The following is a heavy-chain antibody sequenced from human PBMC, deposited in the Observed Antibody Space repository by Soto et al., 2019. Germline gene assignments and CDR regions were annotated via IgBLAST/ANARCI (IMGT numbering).Heavy chain of an antibody. D-gene: IGHD2-15*01. CDR1: GFMFSAYA. J-gene: IGHJ4*02. Sequence: DVHLLESGGGLVQPGGSLSLSCAASGFMFSAYAMHWVRQAPGQGLEWVSSMSGTSADTYYADSVKGRFTVSRDSSKDTLYLQLNSLRAEDTALYFCAREDGGGPFDYWGQGTLVIVSS. CDR3: AREDGGGPFDY. CDR2: MSGTSADT. V-gene: IGHV3-23*01.